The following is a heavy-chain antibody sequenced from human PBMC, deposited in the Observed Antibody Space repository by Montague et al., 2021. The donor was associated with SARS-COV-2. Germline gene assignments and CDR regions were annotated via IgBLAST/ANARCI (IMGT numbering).Heavy chain of an antibody. D-gene: IGHD2-2*01. Sequence: SLRLSCAASGFTFSSYGIHWVRQAPGKGLEWVAVISYDGSNKHYADSVKGRFTISRDNYKNTLYLQMNSLRAEDTAVYYCAKDQGDCSSSRCFRGWTYYYYGMDVWGQGTTVTVSS. J-gene: IGHJ6*02. CDR2: ISYDGSNK. CDR3: AKDQGDCSSSRCFRGWTYYYYGMDV. CDR1: GFTFSSYG. V-gene: IGHV3-30*18.